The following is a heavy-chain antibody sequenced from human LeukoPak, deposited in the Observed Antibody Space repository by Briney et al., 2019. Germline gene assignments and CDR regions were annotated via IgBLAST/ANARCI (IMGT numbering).Heavy chain of an antibody. J-gene: IGHJ6*03. V-gene: IGHV3-23*01. D-gene: IGHD6-13*01. CDR1: GFTFSSHG. CDR3: ARDPSGGQGTSKLQQQLDYYYYHYMDV. Sequence: GGSLRLSCAASGFTFSSHGMSWVRQAPGKGLEWVSGIVGGAGGTYYADSVKGRFTISRDNSKNTLSLQMNSLRAEDTAVYYCARDPSGGQGTSKLQQQLDYYYYHYMDVWGKGTTVTLSS. CDR2: IVGGAGGT.